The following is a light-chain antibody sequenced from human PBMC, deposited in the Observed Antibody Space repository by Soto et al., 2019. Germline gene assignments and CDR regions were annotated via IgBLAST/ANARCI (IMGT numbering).Light chain of an antibody. CDR1: QSISSW. CDR3: QQYNRYPYT. Sequence: DIQMTQSPSTLSASVGDRVTITCRASQSISSWLAWYQQKPGKAPKLLIYKASSLESGVPSWFSGSGSGTESTLTISSLQPDDFATYYCQQYNRYPYTFGQGTKLEIK. CDR2: KAS. V-gene: IGKV1-5*03. J-gene: IGKJ2*01.